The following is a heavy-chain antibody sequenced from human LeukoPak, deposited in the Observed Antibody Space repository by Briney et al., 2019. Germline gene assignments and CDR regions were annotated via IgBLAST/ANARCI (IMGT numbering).Heavy chain of an antibody. Sequence: SQTLSLTCAISGDSVSSNSATWNWIRQSPSRGLEWLGRTYYRSKWYNDYAVSVKSRITINPDTSKNQLSLQLNSVTPEDTAVYYCGRRKANPYGMDVWGQGTTVTVSS. CDR3: GRRKANPYGMDV. D-gene: IGHD4/OR15-4a*01. CDR2: TYYRSKWYN. V-gene: IGHV6-1*01. CDR1: GDSVSSNSAT. J-gene: IGHJ6*02.